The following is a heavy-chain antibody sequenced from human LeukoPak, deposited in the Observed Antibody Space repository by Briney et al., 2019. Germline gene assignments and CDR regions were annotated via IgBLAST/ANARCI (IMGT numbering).Heavy chain of an antibody. Sequence: PGGSLRLSCAASGFTFSSYSMNWVRQAPGKGLEWVSYISSSSSTIYYADSVKGRFTISRDNAKTSLYLQMNSLRPEDTAVYYCARERDIVLMVYATHYYYDYMDVWGKRTTFSASS. CDR3: ARERDIVLMVYATHYYYDYMDV. J-gene: IGHJ6*03. CDR1: GFTFSSYS. V-gene: IGHV3-48*01. D-gene: IGHD2-8*01. CDR2: ISSSSSTI.